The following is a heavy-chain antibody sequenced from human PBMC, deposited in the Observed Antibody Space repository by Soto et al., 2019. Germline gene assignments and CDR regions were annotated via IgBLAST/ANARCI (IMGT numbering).Heavy chain of an antibody. D-gene: IGHD4-17*01. J-gene: IGHJ4*02. CDR3: AGSLSNYGGDS. CDR1: GYTFTSYV. Sequence: QVQLVQSGAEVKKPGASVKVSCKASGYTFTSYVITWVRQAPGQGREWMGWSSAYNGNTNYAQKLQGRVTMTTDNSKSKGCGELRGLRSDDRAVSYCAGSLSNYGGDSWGQGTLVTVSS. V-gene: IGHV1-18*01. CDR2: SSAYNGNT.